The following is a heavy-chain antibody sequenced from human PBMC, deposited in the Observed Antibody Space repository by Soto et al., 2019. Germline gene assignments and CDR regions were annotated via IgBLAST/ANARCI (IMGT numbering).Heavy chain of an antibody. D-gene: IGHD2-2*01. CDR1: GGSLSGYY. Sequence: SETLSLTCAVYGGSLSGYYWSWIRQPPGKGLEWIGEINHSGSTNYNPSLKSRVTISGDTSKNQLALTLSSVTAADTAVYYCARGDCSSTSGDYGMDVWGQGTTFTVSS. CDR3: ARGDCSSTSGDYGMDV. J-gene: IGHJ6*02. V-gene: IGHV4-34*01. CDR2: INHSGST.